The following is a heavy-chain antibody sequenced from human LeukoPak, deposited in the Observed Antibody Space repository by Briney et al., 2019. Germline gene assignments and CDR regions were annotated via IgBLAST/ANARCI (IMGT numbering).Heavy chain of an antibody. CDR3: ASGIAAAWAFDI. CDR2: IYHSVGT. CDR1: GYSISSGYY. D-gene: IGHD6-13*01. Sequence: SETLSLTCTVSGYSISSGYYWGWIRQPPGKGLEWIGSIYHSVGTNYNPSLKSRVTMSLDTSKNQFSLKLSSVTAADTAVYYCASGIAAAWAFDIWGQGTMVTVSS. J-gene: IGHJ3*02. V-gene: IGHV4-38-2*02.